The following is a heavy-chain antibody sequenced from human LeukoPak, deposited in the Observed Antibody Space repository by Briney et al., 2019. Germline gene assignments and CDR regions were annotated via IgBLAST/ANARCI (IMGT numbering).Heavy chain of an antibody. J-gene: IGHJ3*02. V-gene: IGHV3-7*01. CDR3: ARYYDPPVGDAFDI. D-gene: IGHD3-16*01. CDR1: GFRFGSDW. CDR2: INPDGSEK. Sequence: GGSLRLSCAASGFRFGSDWMSWVRQAPGKGLEWVANINPDGSEKYYVDSEKGRFTISRDNDKNSLYLQLNSLRAEDTAVYYCARYYDPPVGDAFDIWGQGTMVTVSS.